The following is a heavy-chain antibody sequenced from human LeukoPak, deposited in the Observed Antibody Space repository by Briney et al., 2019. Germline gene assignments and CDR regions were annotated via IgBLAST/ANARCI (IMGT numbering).Heavy chain of an antibody. J-gene: IGHJ4*02. V-gene: IGHV3-7*01. CDR2: INGDGSEK. Sequence: PGGSLRLSCAAAGFTFSTYWMSWVRQALGKGLEWVANINGDGSEKYYVDSVKGRFTISRDNAKNSLYLQMNSLRAEDTAVYYCGVVFWGQGTLVTVSS. CDR1: GFTFSTYW. CDR3: GVVF.